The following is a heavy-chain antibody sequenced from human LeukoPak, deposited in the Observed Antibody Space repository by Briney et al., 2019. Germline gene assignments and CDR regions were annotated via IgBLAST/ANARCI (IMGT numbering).Heavy chain of an antibody. J-gene: IGHJ4*02. CDR1: GLTLSRYW. V-gene: IGHV3-7*01. CDR2: INQDGNKK. Sequence: GGSLRLSCAASGLTLSRYWMTWVRQAPGKGLEWVANINQDGNKKYYVDSVKGRFTISRDNAKNSLYLQMNSLRAEDTAVYYCAREASSSWYAGFYWGQGTLVTVSS. CDR3: AREASSSWYAGFY. D-gene: IGHD6-13*01.